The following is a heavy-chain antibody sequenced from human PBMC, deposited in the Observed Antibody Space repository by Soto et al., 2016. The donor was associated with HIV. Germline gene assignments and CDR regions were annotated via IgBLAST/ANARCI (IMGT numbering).Heavy chain of an antibody. CDR1: GLTFSNYA. CDR2: ISAGGGST. D-gene: IGHD2-15*01. J-gene: IGHJ4*02. V-gene: IGHV3-23*01. Sequence: EVHLLESGGGLVQSGGSLRLSCAVSGLTFSNYAMNWVRQAPGEGLEWVSGISAGGGSTYYADLVKGRFTISRDNFKNTLYLQMNSLRAEDTAVYYCAKWAYCSGGTCSEASPLDYWGQGTLVTVSS. CDR3: AKWAYCSGGTCSEASPLDY.